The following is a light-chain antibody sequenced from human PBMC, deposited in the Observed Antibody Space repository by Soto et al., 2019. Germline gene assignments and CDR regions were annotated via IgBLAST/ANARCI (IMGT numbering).Light chain of an antibody. CDR3: LSKTSSISYV. CDR2: EVS. CDR1: TSDVGGYNY. J-gene: IGLJ1*01. Sequence: QSALTQPASVSGSPGQSITISCTGTTSDVGGYNYVSWYQQHPGKVPKLLIHEVSNRPSGVSNRFSGSKSGNTASLTISGLQADDEADYYCLSKTSSISYVFGTGTKLTVL. V-gene: IGLV2-14*01.